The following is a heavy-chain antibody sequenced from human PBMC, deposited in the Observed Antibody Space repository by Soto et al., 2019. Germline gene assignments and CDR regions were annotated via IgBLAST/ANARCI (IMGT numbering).Heavy chain of an antibody. CDR1: GFTFSSYG. J-gene: IGHJ4*02. Sequence: GGSLRLSCAPSGFTFSSYGMHWLRQAPGKGLEWVAVISYDGSNKYYADSVKGRFTISRDNSKNTLYLQMNSLRAEDTAVYYCAKVLDTATVGSDYWGQGTQVTVSS. D-gene: IGHD5-18*01. CDR3: AKVLDTATVGSDY. V-gene: IGHV3-30*18. CDR2: ISYDGSNK.